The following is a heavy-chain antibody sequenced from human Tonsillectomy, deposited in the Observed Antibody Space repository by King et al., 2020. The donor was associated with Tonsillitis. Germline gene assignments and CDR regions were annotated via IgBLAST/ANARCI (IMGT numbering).Heavy chain of an antibody. V-gene: IGHV3-23*04. CDR2: ISGSGGST. D-gene: IGHD3-22*01. CDR3: AKDGSGYYDHDVFDI. CDR1: GFIFRSYA. Sequence: VQLVESGGGLVQPGGSLRLSCAASGFIFRSYAMSWVRQAPGKGLEWVSSISGSGGSTYYADSVRGQFTISRDNSKNRLYLQMSSLRAEDTAVYYCAKDGSGYYDHDVFDIWGQGTMVTVSS. J-gene: IGHJ3*02.